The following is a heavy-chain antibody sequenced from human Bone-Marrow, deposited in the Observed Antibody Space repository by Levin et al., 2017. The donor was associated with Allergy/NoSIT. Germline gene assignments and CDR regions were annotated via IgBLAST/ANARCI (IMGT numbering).Heavy chain of an antibody. D-gene: IGHD2-21*02. CDR1: GFTFSSYS. Sequence: AGGSLRLSCAASGFTFSSYSMNWVRQTPGKGLEWVSSISSNSYYIYYADSVKGRFTISRDNAKNSLYLQMNSLRAEDTAVYYCARGLQYCGGDCSLDYWGQGTLVTVSS. CDR2: ISSNSYYI. CDR3: ARGLQYCGGDCSLDY. V-gene: IGHV3-21*01. J-gene: IGHJ4*02.